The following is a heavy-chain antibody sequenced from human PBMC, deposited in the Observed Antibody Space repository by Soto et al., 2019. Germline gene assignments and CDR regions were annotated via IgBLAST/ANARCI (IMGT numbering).Heavy chain of an antibody. CDR3: ARDWYGYSYSYYYVMDV. Sequence: ALASAVCSGRVKIAGYSLTLNSKNPGKGLEWIGYIYYSGSTYYNPSLKSRVTISVDTSKNQFSLKLSSVTAADTAVYYCARDWYGYSYSYYYVMDVWGQGTRVTGS. D-gene: IGHD5-18*01. CDR1: SGRVKIAGYS. V-gene: IGHV4-31*11. J-gene: IGHJ6*02. CDR2: IYYSGST.